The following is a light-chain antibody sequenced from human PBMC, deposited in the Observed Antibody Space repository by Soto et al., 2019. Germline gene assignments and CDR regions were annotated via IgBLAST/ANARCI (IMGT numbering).Light chain of an antibody. Sequence: IQLTQSPSSLSASVGDRVTITCRASQGISSYLAWYQQKPGKAPKLLIYAASTLQSGVQSRFSGSGSGTEFTLTIKNLQTDDFATYYCKHYNSFSLTFGPGTKVDIK. CDR3: KHYNSFSLT. CDR1: QGISSY. V-gene: IGKV1-9*01. J-gene: IGKJ1*01. CDR2: AAS.